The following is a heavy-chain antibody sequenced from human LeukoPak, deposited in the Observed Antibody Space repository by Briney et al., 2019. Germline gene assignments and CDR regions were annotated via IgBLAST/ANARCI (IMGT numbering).Heavy chain of an antibody. Sequence: GGSLRLSCAASGFTFSSYAMSWVRQAPGKGLEWVSAISGSGGSTYYADSVKGRFTIPRDNSKNTLYLQMNSLRAEDTAVYYCAKDPMLEWLSYRDWFDPWGQGTLVTVSS. V-gene: IGHV3-23*01. J-gene: IGHJ5*02. CDR2: ISGSGGST. D-gene: IGHD3-3*01. CDR1: GFTFSSYA. CDR3: AKDPMLEWLSYRDWFDP.